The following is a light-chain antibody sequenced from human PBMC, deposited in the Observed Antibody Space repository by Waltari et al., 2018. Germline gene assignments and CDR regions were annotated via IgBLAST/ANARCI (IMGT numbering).Light chain of an antibody. V-gene: IGLV2-14*01. J-gene: IGLJ2*01. CDR2: EVS. CDR1: SRDVGGYTY. Sequence: QSALTQPASVSGSPGQSITISCTGTSRDVGGYTYVSWDQQHPGKAPKLMIYEVSNRPSGVSNRFSGSKSGNTASLTISGLQAEDEADYYCSSYISSSTLELFGGGTSLTVL. CDR3: SSYISSSTLEL.